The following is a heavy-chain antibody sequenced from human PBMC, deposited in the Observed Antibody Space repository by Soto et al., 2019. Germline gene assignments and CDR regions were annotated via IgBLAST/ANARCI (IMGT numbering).Heavy chain of an antibody. CDR3: ARGMTGDQLYPFDY. CDR1: GFTFSSYS. Sequence: GGSLRLSCAASGFTFSSYSMNWVRQAPGKGLEWVSYISSSSSTIYYADSVKGRFTISRDNAKNSLYLQMNSLRAEDTAVYYCARGMTGDQLYPFDYWGQGTLVTVSS. D-gene: IGHD4-17*01. V-gene: IGHV3-48*01. J-gene: IGHJ4*02. CDR2: ISSSSSTI.